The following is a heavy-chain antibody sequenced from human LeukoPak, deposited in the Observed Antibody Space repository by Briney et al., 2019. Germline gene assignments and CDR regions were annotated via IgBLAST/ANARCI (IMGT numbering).Heavy chain of an antibody. CDR2: ISGSGGST. D-gene: IGHD5-12*01. Sequence: GGSLRLSCAASGFTFSSYAMSWVRQAPGKGLEWVSAISGSGGSTYYADSVKGRFTISRDNSKNTLYLQMNSLRAEDTAVYYCAKKLYSGYDLEYYFDYWGQGTLVTVSS. V-gene: IGHV3-23*01. J-gene: IGHJ4*02. CDR1: GFTFSSYA. CDR3: AKKLYSGYDLEYYFDY.